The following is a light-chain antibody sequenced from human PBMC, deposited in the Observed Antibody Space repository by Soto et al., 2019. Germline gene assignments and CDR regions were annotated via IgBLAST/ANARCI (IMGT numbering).Light chain of an antibody. V-gene: IGKV3-20*01. CDR2: GAS. Sequence: EIVLTQSPGTLSLSPGERATLSCRASQSVSSSYLGWYQQKPGQAPRLLIYGASSRATGIPDRFSGSGSGTYFTLNISRLEPDDVAVYYCQQYGSSPPYTFGQGTKLEIK. CDR1: QSVSSSY. CDR3: QQYGSSPPYT. J-gene: IGKJ2*01.